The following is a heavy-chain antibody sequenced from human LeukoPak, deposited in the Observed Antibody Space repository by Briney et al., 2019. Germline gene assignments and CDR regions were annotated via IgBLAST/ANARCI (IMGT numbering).Heavy chain of an antibody. J-gene: IGHJ4*02. Sequence: GRSLRLSCATSGFTFSSWGMHWVRQAPGKGLEWVAVIWSDGSYKYYADSVKGRFTISRDNSKNTLYLQMNSLRAEDTAMYYCTTDVTTGTLALDYWGQGTLVTVSS. CDR3: TTDVTTGTLALDY. CDR2: IWSDGSYK. CDR1: GFTFSSWG. D-gene: IGHD1-1*01. V-gene: IGHV3-33*01.